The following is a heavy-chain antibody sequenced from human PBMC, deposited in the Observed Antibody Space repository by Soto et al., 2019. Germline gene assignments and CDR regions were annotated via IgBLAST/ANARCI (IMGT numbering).Heavy chain of an antibody. CDR2: ISWNSGSI. CDR1: GFTFDDYA. D-gene: IGHD6-6*01. CDR3: AKDQDNQLLGLKDV. Sequence: EVQLVESGGGLVQPGRSLRLSCAASGFTFDDYAMHWVRQAPGKGLEWVSGISWNSGSIGYADSVKGRFTISRDNAKNSLYLQMNSLRAEDTALYYCAKDQDNQLLGLKDVWGKGTTVTVSS. V-gene: IGHV3-9*01. J-gene: IGHJ6*04.